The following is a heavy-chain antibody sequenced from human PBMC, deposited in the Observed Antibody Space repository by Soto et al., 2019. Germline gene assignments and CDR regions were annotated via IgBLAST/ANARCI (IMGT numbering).Heavy chain of an antibody. CDR3: AKDFGPSYGDYVTYYMDV. Sequence: GGSLRLSCAASGFTFSSYGMHWVRQAPGKGLEWVAVISYDGSNKYYADSVKGRFTISRDNSKNTLYLQMNSLRAEDTAVYYCAKDFGPSYGDYVTYYMDVWGKGTTVTVSS. V-gene: IGHV3-30*18. CDR1: GFTFSSYG. D-gene: IGHD4-17*01. J-gene: IGHJ6*03. CDR2: ISYDGSNK.